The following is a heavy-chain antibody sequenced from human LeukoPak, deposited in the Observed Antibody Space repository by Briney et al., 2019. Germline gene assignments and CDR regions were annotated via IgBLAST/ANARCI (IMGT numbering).Heavy chain of an antibody. V-gene: IGHV1-2*02. CDR2: INPNSGDT. D-gene: IGHD6-19*01. CDR1: GYTFTGNY. J-gene: IGHJ4*02. CDR3: VRDRHTVAVAATLDY. Sequence: GASVKVSCKSSGYTFTGNYMHWVRQAPGQGLEWMGWINPNSGDTKYAQNFQGRVTMTRDTSITTTYMELSSLRSGDTAVYYCVRDRHTVAVAATLDYWGQGTLVIASS.